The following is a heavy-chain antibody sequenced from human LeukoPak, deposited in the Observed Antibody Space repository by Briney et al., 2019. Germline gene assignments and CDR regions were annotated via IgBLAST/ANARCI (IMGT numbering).Heavy chain of an antibody. CDR2: ISWNGGRI. D-gene: IGHD3/OR15-3a*01. J-gene: IGHJ4*02. CDR1: GFTFSDYA. CDR3: AKDKGIGGVLDSPTFDS. Sequence: PGRSLRLSCVASGFTFSDYAMHWVRQTPKKGLEWVSGISWNGGRIGYADSVKGRFTISRDTGKNSLYLQMNSLRTEDMGLYYCAKDKGIGGVLDSPTFDSWGQGTLVTVSS. V-gene: IGHV3-9*03.